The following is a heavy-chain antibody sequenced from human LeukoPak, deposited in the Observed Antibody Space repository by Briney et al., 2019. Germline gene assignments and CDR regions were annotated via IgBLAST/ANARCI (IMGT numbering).Heavy chain of an antibody. CDR2: IYYSGST. J-gene: IGHJ4*02. CDR1: GGSFSGYY. CDR3: ARETYYYGSGSYRPFDY. Sequence: SETLSLTCAVYGGSFSGYYWSWIRQPPGKGLEWIGSIYYSGSTYYNPSLKSRVTISVDTSKNQFSLKLSSVTAADTAVYYCARETYYYGSGSYRPFDYWGQGTLVTVSS. D-gene: IGHD3-10*01. V-gene: IGHV4-34*01.